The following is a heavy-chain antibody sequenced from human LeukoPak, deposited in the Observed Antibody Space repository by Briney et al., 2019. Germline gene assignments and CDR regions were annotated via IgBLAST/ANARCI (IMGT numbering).Heavy chain of an antibody. CDR1: GFTVSSNY. V-gene: IGHV3-53*01. CDR3: ARTQYYYDSSGDAFDI. CDR2: IYSGGST. D-gene: IGHD3-22*01. Sequence: GGSLRLSCAASGFTVSSNYMSWVRQAPGKGLEWVSVIYSGGSTYYADSVKGRFTISRDNSKNTLYLQMNSLRAEDTAVYYCARTQYYYDSSGDAFDIWGQGTMVTVSS. J-gene: IGHJ3*02.